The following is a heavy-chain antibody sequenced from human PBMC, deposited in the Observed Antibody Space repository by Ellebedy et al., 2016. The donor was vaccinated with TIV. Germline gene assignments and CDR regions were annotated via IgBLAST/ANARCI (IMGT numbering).Heavy chain of an antibody. CDR2: MNPNSGNT. V-gene: IGHV1-8*02. CDR1: RYTFTGSY. CDR3: ARGEGAVTTWYYYMDV. D-gene: IGHD4-17*01. Sequence: ASVKVSXKASRYTFTGSYLNWVRQATGQGLEWMGWMNPNSGNTGYAQRLQGRVTMTRNTSINTAYMELSGLRSEDTAVYYCARGEGAVTTWYYYMDVWGKGTTVTVSS. J-gene: IGHJ6*03.